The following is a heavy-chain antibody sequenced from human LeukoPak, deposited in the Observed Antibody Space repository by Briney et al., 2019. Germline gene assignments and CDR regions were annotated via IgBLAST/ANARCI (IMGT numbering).Heavy chain of an antibody. CDR2: TYYRSKWYN. J-gene: IGHJ6*03. D-gene: IGHD2-15*01. Sequence: SQTLSLTCAISGDSVSSNSAAWNWIRQSPSRGLEWLGRTYYRSKWYNDYAVSVKSRITINPDTSKNQFSLQLNSVTPEDTAVYHCARSGYCSGGSCYSGEYYYYYYMDVWGKGTTVTVSS. CDR3: ARSGYCSGGSCYSGEYYYYYYMDV. V-gene: IGHV6-1*01. CDR1: GDSVSSNSAA.